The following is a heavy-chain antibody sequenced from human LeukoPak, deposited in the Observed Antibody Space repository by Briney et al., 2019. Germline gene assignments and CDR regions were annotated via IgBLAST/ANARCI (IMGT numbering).Heavy chain of an antibody. CDR3: ARDVADCTSTSCSDY. CDR2: ISNSGST. CDR1: GGSISSPGYF. Sequence: PSETLSLTCTVSGGSISSPGYFWSWIRQLPGKGLEWIGYISNSGSTYYSPSLKSRVAMSVDTSNNQFSLKLSSVTAADTAVYYCARDVADCTSTSCSDYWGQGTLVIVSS. J-gene: IGHJ4*02. D-gene: IGHD2-2*01. V-gene: IGHV4-31*03.